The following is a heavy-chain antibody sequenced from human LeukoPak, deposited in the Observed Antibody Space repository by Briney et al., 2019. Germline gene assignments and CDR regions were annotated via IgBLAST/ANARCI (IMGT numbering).Heavy chain of an antibody. CDR2: IRSTAYGGTT. CDR1: RFTFGDYA. CDR3: GRAPRPVAWNWFDP. D-gene: IGHD2-15*01. V-gene: IGHV3-49*03. Sequence: GGSLRLSRIASRFTFGDYAMSWFRQAPGKGVEWVGFIRSTAYGGTTEYAASVKGRFTNSRDDSESIAYLQMNSLKTDDTAVYYCGRAPRPVAWNWFDPWGREPWSPSPQ. J-gene: IGHJ5*02.